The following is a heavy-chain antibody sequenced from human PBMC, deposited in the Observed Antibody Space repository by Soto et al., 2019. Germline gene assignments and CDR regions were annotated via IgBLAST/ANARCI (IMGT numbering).Heavy chain of an antibody. CDR3: ARGPLKRALRRVIITLFDY. CDR2: INAGNGNT. Sequence: ASVKVSCKASGYTFTSYAMHWVRQAPGQRLEWMGWINAGNGNTKYSQKFQGRVTITRDTSASTAYMELSSLRSEDTAVYYCARGPLKRALRRVIITLFDYWGQGTLVTVSS. CDR1: GYTFTSYA. J-gene: IGHJ4*02. D-gene: IGHD3-10*01. V-gene: IGHV1-3*01.